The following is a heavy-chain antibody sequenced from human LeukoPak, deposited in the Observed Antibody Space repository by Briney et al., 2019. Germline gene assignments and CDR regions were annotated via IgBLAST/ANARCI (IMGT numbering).Heavy chain of an antibody. V-gene: IGHV3-21*01. CDR1: GFTFSSYT. J-gene: IGHJ4*02. D-gene: IGHD3-22*01. CDR3: AGEHYYESSGFN. Sequence: GGSLRLSCAASGFTFSSYTMNWVRQAPRKGLEWVSSISSTSTYIYYADSVKGRFTISRDNSKNSLYLQMNSLRAEDTAVYYCAGEHYYESSGFNWGQGTLVTVSS. CDR2: ISSTSTYI.